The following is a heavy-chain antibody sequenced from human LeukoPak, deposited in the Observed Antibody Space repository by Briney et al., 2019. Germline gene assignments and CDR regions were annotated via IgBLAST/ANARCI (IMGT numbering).Heavy chain of an antibody. V-gene: IGHV1-24*01. CDR2: FDPEDGET. D-gene: IGHD6-19*01. J-gene: IGHJ4*02. CDR3: ARDLTVWYSSGRGIDY. CDR1: GYTLTELS. Sequence: ASVKVSCKVSGYTLTELSMHWVRQAPGQGLEWMGGFDPEDGETIYAQKFQGRVTMTTDTSTSTAYMELRSLRSDDTAVYYCARDLTVWYSSGRGIDYWGQGTLVTVSS.